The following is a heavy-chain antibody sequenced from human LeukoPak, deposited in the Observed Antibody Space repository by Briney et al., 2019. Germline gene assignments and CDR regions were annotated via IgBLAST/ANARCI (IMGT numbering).Heavy chain of an antibody. CDR3: AKEIEVGAYPDY. D-gene: IGHD1-26*01. V-gene: IGHV3-30*18. CDR2: ISYDGSNK. Sequence: GRSLRLSCAASGFTLSSYGMHWVRQAPGKGLEWVAVISYDGSNKYYADSVKGRFTISRDNSKNTLYLQMNSLRAEDTAVYYCAKEIEVGAYPDYWGQGTLVTVSS. J-gene: IGHJ4*02. CDR1: GFTLSSYG.